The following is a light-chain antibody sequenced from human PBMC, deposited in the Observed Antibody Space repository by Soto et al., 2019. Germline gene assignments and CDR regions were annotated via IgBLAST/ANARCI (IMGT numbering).Light chain of an antibody. V-gene: IGKV1-5*03. Sequence: VQMNQSPSTLSGTIGDTVTITCRASQTISSWLAWYQQKPGKAPKLLIYKASTLKSGVPSRFSGSGSGTEFTLTISSLQPDDFATYYCQHYNSYSEAFGQGGKV. CDR1: QTISSW. CDR2: KAS. CDR3: QHYNSYSEA. J-gene: IGKJ1*01.